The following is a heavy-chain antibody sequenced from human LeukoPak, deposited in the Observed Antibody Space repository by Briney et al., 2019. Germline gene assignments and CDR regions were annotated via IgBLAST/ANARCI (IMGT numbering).Heavy chain of an antibody. V-gene: IGHV3-21*01. J-gene: IGHJ3*02. CDR3: ARGPHSSDPNI. Sequence: GGSLRLSCAASGFTFSSYSMNWVRQAPGKGLEWVSSISSSSSYIYYADSVKGQFTISRDNAKNSLYLQMNSLRAEDTAVYYCARGPHSSDPNIWGQGTMVTVSS. CDR2: ISSSSSYI. CDR1: GFTFSSYS. D-gene: IGHD6-19*01.